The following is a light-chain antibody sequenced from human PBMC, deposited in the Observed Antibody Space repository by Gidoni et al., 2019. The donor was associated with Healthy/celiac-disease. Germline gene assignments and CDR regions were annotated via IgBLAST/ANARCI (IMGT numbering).Light chain of an antibody. CDR3: QQYGSSPFT. CDR1: QSVSSSY. CDR2: VAS. V-gene: IGKV3-20*01. Sequence: EIVLPQSPGTLSLSPGERATLSCRASQSVSSSYLAWYQQKPGQAPRLLIYVASSRATGSPDRFSGSGSGTDFTLTISRLEPEDFAVYYCQQYGSSPFTFGHGTKVDIK. J-gene: IGKJ3*01.